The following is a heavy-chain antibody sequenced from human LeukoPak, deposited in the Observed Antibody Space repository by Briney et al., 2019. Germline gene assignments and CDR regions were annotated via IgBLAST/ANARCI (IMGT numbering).Heavy chain of an antibody. V-gene: IGHV1-18*01. D-gene: IGHD2-2*01. CDR3: ARDIVVVPAAPDPTSYSYLSYYMDV. CDR2: ISAYNGNT. J-gene: IGHJ6*03. Sequence: ASVKVSCKASGYTFTSYGISWVRQAPGQGLEWMGWISAYNGNTNYAQKLQGRVTMTTDTSTSTAYMELRSLRSDDTAVYYCARDIVVVPAAPDPTSYSYLSYYMDVWGKGTTVTVSS. CDR1: GYTFTSYG.